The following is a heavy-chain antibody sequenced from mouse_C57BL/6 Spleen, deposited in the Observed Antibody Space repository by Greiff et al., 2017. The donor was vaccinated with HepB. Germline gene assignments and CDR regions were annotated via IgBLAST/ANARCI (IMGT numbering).Heavy chain of an antibody. Sequence: QVQLKQPGAELVKPGASVKLSCKASGYTFTSYWMHWVKQRPGRGLEWIGRIDPNSGGTKYNEKFKSKATLTVDKPSRTAYMQLSSLTSEDSAVYYCARSYYGSSYSNYFDYWGQGTTLTVSS. V-gene: IGHV1-72*01. J-gene: IGHJ2*01. CDR3: ARSYYGSSYSNYFDY. CDR1: GYTFTSYW. CDR2: IDPNSGGT. D-gene: IGHD1-1*01.